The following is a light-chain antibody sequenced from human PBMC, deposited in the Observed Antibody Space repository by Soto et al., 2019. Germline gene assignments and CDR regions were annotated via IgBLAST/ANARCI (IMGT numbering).Light chain of an antibody. V-gene: IGLV2-14*03. CDR2: DVS. CDR1: SSDVGGYNY. Sequence: QSALTQPASVSGSPGQSITISCTGTSSDVGGYNYVSWYQQHPGNAPELMIYDVSKWPSGVSNRFSGSKSGNTASLTISGLQADDEAEYYCSSYTTSSALVFGGGTKLTVL. CDR3: SSYTTSSALV. J-gene: IGLJ2*01.